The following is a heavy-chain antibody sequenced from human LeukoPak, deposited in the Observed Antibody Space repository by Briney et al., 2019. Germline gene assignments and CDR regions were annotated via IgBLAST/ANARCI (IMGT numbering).Heavy chain of an antibody. CDR3: ARVTSGSSYRPFGY. V-gene: IGHV3-30*02. CDR2: IRYDGSNK. D-gene: IGHD3-10*01. Sequence: GGSLRLSCAASGFTFSSYGMHWVRQAPGKGLEWVAFIRYDGSNKYYADSVKGRFTISRDNSKNTLYLQMNSLRAEDTAVYYCARVTSGSSYRPFGYWGQGTLVTVSS. CDR1: GFTFSSYG. J-gene: IGHJ4*02.